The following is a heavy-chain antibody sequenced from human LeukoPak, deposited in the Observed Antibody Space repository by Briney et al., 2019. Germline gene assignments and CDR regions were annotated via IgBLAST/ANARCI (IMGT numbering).Heavy chain of an antibody. CDR2: LIPLFGRA. D-gene: IGHD1/OR15-1a*01. V-gene: IGHV1-69*13. J-gene: IGHJ4*02. CDR3: ASPKENNDSYFDY. Sequence: SVKVSCKASGCTFRNYSLSWVRQAPGQGLEWMGWLIPLFGRAEYAQKFQGRVTIIADEATNTAYLELSRLTSDDTAIYYCASPKENNDSYFDYWGQGALVTVSP. CDR1: GCTFRNYS.